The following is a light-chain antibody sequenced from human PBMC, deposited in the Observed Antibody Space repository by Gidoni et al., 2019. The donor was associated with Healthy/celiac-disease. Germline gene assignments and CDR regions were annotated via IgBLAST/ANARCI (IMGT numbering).Light chain of an antibody. CDR2: AAS. J-gene: IGKJ2*01. CDR3: QQSYSTPYT. CDR1: QSISSY. Sequence: IQMPQSPSSLSASVGDRVTITCRASQSISSYLNWYQQKPGKAPKLLIYAASSLQSGVPSRFSGSGSGTDFTLTISSLQPDDFATYYCQQSYSTPYTFGQGTKLEIK. V-gene: IGKV1-39*01.